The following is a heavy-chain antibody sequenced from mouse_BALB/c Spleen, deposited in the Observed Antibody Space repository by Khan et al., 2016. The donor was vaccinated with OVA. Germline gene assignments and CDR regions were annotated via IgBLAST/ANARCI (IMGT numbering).Heavy chain of an antibody. CDR2: ISHSGST. Sequence: VQLKESGPGLVKPSQSLSLTCTVTGYSITSDYVRNWIRQFPGNKLEWMGYISHSGSTTYNPSLKSRISITRDTSKNQFFLQLNSVTTEDTATYYCARWITYWGQGTLVTVSA. CDR1: GYSITSDYV. J-gene: IGHJ3*01. CDR3: ARWITY. V-gene: IGHV3-2*02.